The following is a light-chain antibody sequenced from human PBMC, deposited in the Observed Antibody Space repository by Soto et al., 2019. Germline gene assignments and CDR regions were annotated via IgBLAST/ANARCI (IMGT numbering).Light chain of an antibody. CDR1: QSLLHSNGYNY. CDR2: LGS. CDR3: MPAQQPWT. J-gene: IGKJ1*01. Sequence: RTQPSPPLPVTTGEPASISCGSSQSLLHSNGYNYLDWYLQKPGQSPQLLIYLGSNRASGVPDRFSGSGSGTDFTLRISRVEAEDVGVYYCMPAQQPWTFAQGTKVDIK. V-gene: IGKV2-28*01.